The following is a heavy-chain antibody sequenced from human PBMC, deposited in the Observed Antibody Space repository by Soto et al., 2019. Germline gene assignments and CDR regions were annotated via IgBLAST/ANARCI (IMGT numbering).Heavy chain of an antibody. CDR1: GGSFSGYY. Sequence: TLSLTCAVYGGSFSGYYWSWIRQPPGKGLEWIGEINHSGSTNYNPSLKSRVTISVDTSKNQFSLKLSSVTAADTAVYYCARGPGDYGAYWGQGTLVTSPQ. CDR2: INHSGST. CDR3: ARGPGDYGAY. D-gene: IGHD4-17*01. J-gene: IGHJ4*02. V-gene: IGHV4-34*01.